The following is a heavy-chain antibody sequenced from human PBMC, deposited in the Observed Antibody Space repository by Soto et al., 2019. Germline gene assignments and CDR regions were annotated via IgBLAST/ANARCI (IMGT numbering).Heavy chain of an antibody. CDR2: INSDGSNT. CDR1: GFTFSSYW. Sequence: PGGSLRLSCAASGFTFSSYWMHWVRQAPGKGLVWVSRINSDGSNTRYVDSVKGRFTISRDNARNTLYLQMNSLRVEDTAVYYCARDTGGGTPYWGQGTLVTVSS. J-gene: IGHJ4*02. V-gene: IGHV3-74*01. CDR3: ARDTGGGTPY. D-gene: IGHD3-16*01.